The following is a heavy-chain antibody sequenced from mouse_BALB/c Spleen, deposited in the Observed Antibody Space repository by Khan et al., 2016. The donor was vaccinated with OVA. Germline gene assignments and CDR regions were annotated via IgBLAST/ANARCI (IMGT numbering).Heavy chain of an antibody. D-gene: IGHD2-2*01. Sequence: EVQLKESGPELMKPGASVKISCKASGYSFTSYYIHWVMQSHGKSLEWIGYIDPFSGGTTYNQKFKGKATLTVDKSSSTAYIHFSNLTSEDSAVYYCTRHGYVAWFTYWGQGTLVTVSA. CDR1: GYSFTSYY. CDR3: TRHGYVAWFTY. J-gene: IGHJ3*01. V-gene: IGHV1S135*01. CDR2: IDPFSGGT.